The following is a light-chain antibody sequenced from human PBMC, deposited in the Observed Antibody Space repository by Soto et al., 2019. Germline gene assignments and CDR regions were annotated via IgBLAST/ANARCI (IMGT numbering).Light chain of an antibody. CDR2: AAS. Sequence: DIQLTQSPSTLSASVGDRVTITCRASQRIDRYLAWYQQKPGKAPKLLIYAASTLQSGVPSRFSGSGSGTEFTLTITNLQPEDFATYFCQQLNSYPRLTFGGGTKVEIK. V-gene: IGKV1-9*01. CDR1: QRIDRY. J-gene: IGKJ4*01. CDR3: QQLNSYPRLT.